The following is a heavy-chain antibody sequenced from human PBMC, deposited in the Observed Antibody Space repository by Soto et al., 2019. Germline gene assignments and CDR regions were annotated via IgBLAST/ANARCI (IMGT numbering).Heavy chain of an antibody. V-gene: IGHV3-33*06. CDR3: AKDDDTSSHFSLLDF. Sequence: QVQLVESGGGVVQPGTSLRLSCAASGFTFSHYGIHWVRQAPGKGLEWVALTWSGGRGENYADSVRGRFTVSRDNSKTPGKLQMKSLRVQDTAVYYCAKDDDTSSHFSLLDFRGQGTLVTVSS. J-gene: IGHJ4*02. CDR1: GFTFSHYG. CDR2: TWSGGRGE. D-gene: IGHD3-22*01.